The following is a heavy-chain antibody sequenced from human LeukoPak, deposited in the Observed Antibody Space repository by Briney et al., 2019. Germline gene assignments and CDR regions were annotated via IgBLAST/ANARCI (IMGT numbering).Heavy chain of an antibody. D-gene: IGHD6-13*01. Sequence: GASVKVSCKASGYTFTSYDISWVRQAPGQGLEWMGWISAYNGNTNYAQKLQGRVTMTTDTSTSTAYTELRSLRSDDSAVYFCARVPIPPYSSSWYQPFDYWGQGTLVTVSS. V-gene: IGHV1-18*01. CDR2: ISAYNGNT. J-gene: IGHJ4*02. CDR1: GYTFTSYD. CDR3: ARVPIPPYSSSWYQPFDY.